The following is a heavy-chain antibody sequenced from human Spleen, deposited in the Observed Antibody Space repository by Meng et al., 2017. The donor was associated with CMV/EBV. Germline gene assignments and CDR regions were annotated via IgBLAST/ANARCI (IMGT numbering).Heavy chain of an antibody. CDR3: ARDAW. Sequence: QVQVVGSGGGVVQPGRALRLSCAASGFTFSRYAMHWVRQAPGKGLEWVAVISYDGSNKYYADSVKGRFTISRDNSKNTLYLQMNSLRAEDTAVYYCARDAWWGQGTLVTVSS. J-gene: IGHJ4*02. CDR1: GFTFSRYA. CDR2: ISYDGSNK. V-gene: IGHV3-30*14.